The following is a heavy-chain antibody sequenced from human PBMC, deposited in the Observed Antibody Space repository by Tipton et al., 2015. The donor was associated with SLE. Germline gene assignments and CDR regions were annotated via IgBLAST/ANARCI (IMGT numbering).Heavy chain of an antibody. V-gene: IGHV1-18*01. CDR1: RFTFTTST. CDR3: ARDEYSRSSVKGY. CDR2: ISAYNGNT. Sequence: QLVQSGPEVKKPGTSVKVSCKASRFTFTTSTMQWVRQARGQRLEWMGWISAYNGNTNYAQKLQGRVTMTTDTSTGTAYMELRSLRSDDAAVYYCARDEYSRSSVKGYWGQGSLVTVSS. D-gene: IGHD6-6*01. J-gene: IGHJ4*02.